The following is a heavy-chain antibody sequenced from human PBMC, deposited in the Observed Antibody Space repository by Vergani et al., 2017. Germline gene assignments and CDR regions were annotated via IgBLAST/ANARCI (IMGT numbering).Heavy chain of an antibody. J-gene: IGHJ4*02. Sequence: QVQLVESGGGVVQPGRSLRLSCAASGFTFSSYAMHWVRQAPGKGLEWVAVISYDGSNKYYADSVKGRFTISRDNSKNTLYLQMNSLRAEDTAVYYCTTTYYDGSGYYRAYFDYWGLGVLVTVSS. CDR1: GFTFSSYA. V-gene: IGHV3-30-3*01. D-gene: IGHD3-22*01. CDR3: TTTYYDGSGYYRAYFDY. CDR2: ISYDGSNK.